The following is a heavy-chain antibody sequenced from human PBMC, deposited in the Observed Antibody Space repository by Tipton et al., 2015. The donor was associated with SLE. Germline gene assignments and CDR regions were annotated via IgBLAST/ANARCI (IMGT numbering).Heavy chain of an antibody. J-gene: IGHJ4*02. Sequence: QSGAEVKKPGSSVKVSCKASGGTFSSYAISWVRQAPGQGLEWMGWINPNSGGTNYAQKFQGRVTMTRDTSISPAYMELSRLRSDDTAVYYCARVIAAAGGGVFDYWGQGTLVTVSS. V-gene: IGHV1-2*02. CDR3: ARVIAAAGGGVFDY. D-gene: IGHD6-13*01. CDR1: GGTFSSYA. CDR2: INPNSGGT.